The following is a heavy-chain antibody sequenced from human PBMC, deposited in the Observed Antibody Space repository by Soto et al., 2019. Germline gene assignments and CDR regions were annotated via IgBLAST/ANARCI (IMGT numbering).Heavy chain of an antibody. J-gene: IGHJ4*02. CDR2: IYYSGST. D-gene: IGHD2-21*01. Sequence: ASETLSLTCTVSGGSISSGDYYWSWIRQHPGKGLEWIGYIYYSGSTYYNPSLKSRVTISVDTSKNQFSLKLSSVTAADTAVYYCARGSWYSSYYFDYWGQGTLVTVSS. CDR3: ARGSWYSSYYFDY. CDR1: GGSISSGDYY. V-gene: IGHV4-31*03.